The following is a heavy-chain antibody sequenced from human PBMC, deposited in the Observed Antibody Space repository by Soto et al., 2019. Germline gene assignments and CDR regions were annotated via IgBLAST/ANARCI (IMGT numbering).Heavy chain of an antibody. CDR3: AITEMKDIVVVPAAITDY. V-gene: IGHV3-23*01. D-gene: IGHD2-2*01. CDR1: GFTFSSYA. Sequence: GGSLRLSCAASGFTFSSYAMSWVRQAPGKGLEWVSAISGSGGSTYYADSVKGRFTISRDNSKNTLYLQMNSLRAEDTAVYYCAITEMKDIVVVPAAITDYWGQGTLVTVSS. J-gene: IGHJ4*02. CDR2: ISGSGGST.